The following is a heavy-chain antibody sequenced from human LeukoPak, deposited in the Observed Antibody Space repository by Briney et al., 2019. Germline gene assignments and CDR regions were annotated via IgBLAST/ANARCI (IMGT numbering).Heavy chain of an antibody. J-gene: IGHJ5*02. CDR1: GGTFSSYA. V-gene: IGHV1-69*05. D-gene: IGHD2-2*01. CDR2: IIPIFGTA. CDR3: ARDSCSSTSCYPVDP. Sequence: SVKVSCKASGGTFSSYAISWVRQAPGQGLEWMGGIIPIFGTANYAQKFQGRVTITTDESTRTDYMELSRLRSEDTAVYYCARDSCSSTSCYPVDPWGQGTLVTVSS.